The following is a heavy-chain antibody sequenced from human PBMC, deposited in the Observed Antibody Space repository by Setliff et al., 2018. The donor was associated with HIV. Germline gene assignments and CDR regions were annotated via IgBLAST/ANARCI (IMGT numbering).Heavy chain of an antibody. CDR2: IYYSGST. Sequence: PSETLSLTCTVSGGSISSGGYYWCWIRQHPGKGLEWIGYIYYSGSTYYNPSLKSRVTISVDTSKNQFSLKLSSVTAADTAVYYCARDHSRGSIDYWGQGTLVTVSS. CDR3: ARDHSRGSIDY. J-gene: IGHJ4*02. D-gene: IGHD5-12*01. CDR1: GGSISSGGYY. V-gene: IGHV4-31*03.